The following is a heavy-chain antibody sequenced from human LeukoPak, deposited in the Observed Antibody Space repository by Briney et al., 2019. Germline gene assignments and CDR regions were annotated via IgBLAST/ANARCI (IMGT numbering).Heavy chain of an antibody. CDR3: AKALTSGWYLDAFNI. Sequence: GGSLRLSCAASGFTFSDYWMHWVRQAPGKGLVWVSRIASDGSSTSYADSVKGRFTISRDNSKNTLFLEMNSLRAEDTAVYYCAKALTSGWYLDAFNIWGQGTMVTVSS. V-gene: IGHV3-74*01. CDR1: GFTFSDYW. D-gene: IGHD6-19*01. CDR2: IASDGSST. J-gene: IGHJ3*02.